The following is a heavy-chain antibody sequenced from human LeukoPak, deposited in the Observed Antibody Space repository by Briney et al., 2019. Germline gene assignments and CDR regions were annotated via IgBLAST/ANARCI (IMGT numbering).Heavy chain of an antibody. CDR3: AKDRHSSGWYGAFDI. V-gene: IGHV3-9*01. CDR2: ISWNSGSI. CDR1: GFTFDDYA. Sequence: GRSLRLSCAASGFTFDDYAMHWVRQAPGKGLKWVSGISWNSGSIGYADSVKGRFTISRDNAKNSLYLQMNSLRAEDTALYYCAKDRHSSGWYGAFDIWGQGTMVTVSS. D-gene: IGHD6-19*01. J-gene: IGHJ3*02.